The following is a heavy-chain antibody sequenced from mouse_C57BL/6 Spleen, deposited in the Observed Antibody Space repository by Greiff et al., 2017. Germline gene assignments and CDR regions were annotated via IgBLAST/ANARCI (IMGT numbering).Heavy chain of an antibody. J-gene: IGHJ3*01. CDR3: ARQYSNVGFAF. V-gene: IGHV5-9*01. Sequence: EVQLVESGGGLVKPGGSLKLSCAASGFTFSSYTMSWVRQTPEKRLEWVATISGGGGNTYYPASVKGRFTLSRDNAKNTLYLQMSNLRSEVTALCDRARQYSNVGFAFRGQGTLVTVSA. D-gene: IGHD2-5*01. CDR2: ISGGGGNT. CDR1: GFTFSSYT.